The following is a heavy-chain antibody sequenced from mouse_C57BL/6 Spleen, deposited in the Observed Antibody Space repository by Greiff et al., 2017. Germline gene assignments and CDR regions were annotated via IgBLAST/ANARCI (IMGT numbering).Heavy chain of an antibody. V-gene: IGHV14-2*01. Sequence: DVQLQESGAELVKPGASVKLSCTASGFNIKDYYMHWVKQRPEQGLEWIGRIDPEDGDTKYAPTFQGKATITADTSSNTAYLQLSSLTSEDTAVYYGAWDYGSYYFDYWGQGTTLTVSS. J-gene: IGHJ2*01. CDR2: IDPEDGDT. CDR1: GFNIKDYY. CDR3: AWDYGSYYFDY. D-gene: IGHD1-2*01.